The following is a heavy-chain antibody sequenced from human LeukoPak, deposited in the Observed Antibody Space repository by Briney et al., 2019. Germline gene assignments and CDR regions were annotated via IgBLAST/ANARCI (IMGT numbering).Heavy chain of an antibody. CDR1: GYSFRNYD. CDR2: IRSKAYGGTT. CDR3: TRPYYGSGSYYDYFDY. V-gene: IGHV3-49*04. D-gene: IGHD3-10*01. J-gene: IGHJ4*02. Sequence: GGSLRLSCSASGYSFRNYDMHWVRQPTGKGLEWVGFIRSKAYGGTTEYAASVKGRFTISRDDSKSIAYLQMNSLKTEDTAVYYCTRPYYGSGSYYDYFDYWGQGTLVTVSS.